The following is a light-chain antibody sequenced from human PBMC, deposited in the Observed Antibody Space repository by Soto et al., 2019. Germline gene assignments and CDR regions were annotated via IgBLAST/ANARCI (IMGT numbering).Light chain of an antibody. CDR1: MRDVGAYNL. V-gene: IGLV2-14*01. CDR3: SSYTSTSSLI. J-gene: IGLJ2*01. Sequence: QSALTQPASVSGSPGQSITISCAGTMRDVGAYNLVSWYQQHPGRAPKLIIYEVRNRPSGISFRFSGSKSGNTASLTISGLQAEDEADYYCSSYTSTSSLIFGGGTKLTVL. CDR2: EVR.